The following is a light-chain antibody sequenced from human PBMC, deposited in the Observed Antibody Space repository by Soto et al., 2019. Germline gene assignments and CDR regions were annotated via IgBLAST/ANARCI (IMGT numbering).Light chain of an antibody. Sequence: DIQMIQSPSSLSASVGDRVTITCRASQGIRYALGWYQQKPGTAPKRLIYGASILQNGVPSRFGGSGSGTEFTLTISSLQPEDFATYYCLQYNSPPLTFGQGTKVDIK. CDR2: GAS. V-gene: IGKV1-17*01. CDR3: LQYNSPPLT. CDR1: QGIRYA. J-gene: IGKJ1*01.